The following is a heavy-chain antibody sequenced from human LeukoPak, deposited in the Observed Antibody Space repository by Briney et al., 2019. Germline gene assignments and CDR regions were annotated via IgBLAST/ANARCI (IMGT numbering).Heavy chain of an antibody. CDR2: ISYDGSNK. D-gene: IGHD4-23*01. CDR1: GFTFSSYA. J-gene: IGHJ4*02. V-gene: IGHV3-30-3*01. CDR3: ARTTVVSPRVFDY. Sequence: GGSLRLSCAASGFTFSSYAMHWVRQAPGKGLEWVAVISYDGSNKYYADSVKGRFTISRDNSKNTLYLQMNSLRAEDTAVYYCARTTVVSPRVFDYWGQGTLVTVSS.